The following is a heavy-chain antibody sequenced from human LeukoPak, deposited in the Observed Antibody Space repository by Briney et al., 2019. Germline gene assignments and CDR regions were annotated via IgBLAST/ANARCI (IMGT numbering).Heavy chain of an antibody. CDR2: ISAYSGNT. CDR1: RYTFTSYV. D-gene: IGHD2-2*01. CDR3: ARGRLPCSSTSCQARGPGLADY. V-gene: IGHV1-18*01. Sequence: APVKASCKASRYTFTSYVIISVLQAPGQGLEWIGWISAYSGNTHYAQKLQGRVTMTTDTSTSTAYMELRSLRSDDTAVYYCARGRLPCSSTSCQARGPGLADYWGQGTLVTVSS. J-gene: IGHJ4*02.